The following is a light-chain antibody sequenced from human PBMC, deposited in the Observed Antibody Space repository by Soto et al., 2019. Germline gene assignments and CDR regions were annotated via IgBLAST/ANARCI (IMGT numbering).Light chain of an antibody. CDR3: TSFSSSTSLDV. J-gene: IGLJ1*01. V-gene: IGLV2-14*01. CDR2: QVT. CDR1: TRDIAGYNY. Sequence: PSSVSVSLGQSITISCTGTTRDIAGYNYISWYQQLPGKAPKLMIYQVTIRPSGISNRFSGSKSGNTASLTISGLQAEDEADYYRTSFSSSTSLDVFGTGPKATVL.